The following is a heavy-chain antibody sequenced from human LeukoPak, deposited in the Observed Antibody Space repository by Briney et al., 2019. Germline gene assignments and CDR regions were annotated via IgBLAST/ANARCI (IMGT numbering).Heavy chain of an antibody. CDR3: ATSRPFDP. V-gene: IGHV1-24*01. CDR2: FDPEDGET. CDR1: GYTFTSYY. Sequence: GASVKVSCKASGYTFTSYYMHWVRQAPGQGLEWMGGFDPEDGETIYAQKFQGRVTMTEDTSTDTAYMELSSLRSEDTAVYYCATSRPFDPWGQGTLVTVSS. J-gene: IGHJ5*02.